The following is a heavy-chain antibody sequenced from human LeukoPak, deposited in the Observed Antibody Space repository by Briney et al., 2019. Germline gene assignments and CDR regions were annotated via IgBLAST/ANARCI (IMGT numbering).Heavy chain of an antibody. CDR3: ARETILVDIAARDYYYYGMDV. D-gene: IGHD6-6*01. Sequence: PSETLSLTCAVSGGSISSGGYSWSWIRQPPGKGLEWIGYIYHSGSTYYNPSLKSRVTISVDRSKNQFSLKLSSVTAADTAVYYCARETILVDIAARDYYYYGMDVWGQGTTVTVSS. CDR1: GGSISSGGYS. J-gene: IGHJ6*02. V-gene: IGHV4-30-2*01. CDR2: IYHSGST.